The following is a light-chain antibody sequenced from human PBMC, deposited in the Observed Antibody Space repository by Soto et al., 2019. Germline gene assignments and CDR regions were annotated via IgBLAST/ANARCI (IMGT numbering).Light chain of an antibody. Sequence: EVVLTQSPATLSVSPGERATLSCRASQSVSSSYLGWYQQKPGQAPRLLMYGASSRATGIPERFSGSGSGTEFTLTISSLQPDDFATYYCQQYNSYSPLTFGGGTKVDI. CDR1: QSVSSSY. CDR3: QQYNSYSPLT. J-gene: IGKJ4*01. CDR2: GAS. V-gene: IGKV3-20*01.